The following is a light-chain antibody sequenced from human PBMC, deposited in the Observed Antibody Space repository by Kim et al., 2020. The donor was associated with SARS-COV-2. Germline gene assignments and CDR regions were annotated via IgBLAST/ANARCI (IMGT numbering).Light chain of an antibody. CDR3: QQSYTTPRT. V-gene: IGKV1-39*01. CDR1: LSISTY. CDR2: GAS. J-gene: IGKJ1*01. Sequence: ASRGDSVTITCRASLSISTYLNWYQQRPGKVPNLLIYGASNLQSGVPSRFSGSGSGTDFTLTISSLQPEDFATYYCQQSYTTPRTFGQGTKVEIK.